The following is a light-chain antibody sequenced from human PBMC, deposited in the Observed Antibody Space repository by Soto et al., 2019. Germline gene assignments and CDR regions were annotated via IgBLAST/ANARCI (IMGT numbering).Light chain of an antibody. Sequence: QSVLTQSPSASASLGASVKLTCTLSSGHSSYTIAWLQQQPEKGPRYLMKVNSDGSHNKGDGIPDRFSGSSSGAERYLTISSLQSEDEADYYCQTWGTGIWVFGGGTKLTVL. J-gene: IGLJ3*02. V-gene: IGLV4-69*01. CDR3: QTWGTGIWV. CDR1: SGHSSYT. CDR2: VNSDGSH.